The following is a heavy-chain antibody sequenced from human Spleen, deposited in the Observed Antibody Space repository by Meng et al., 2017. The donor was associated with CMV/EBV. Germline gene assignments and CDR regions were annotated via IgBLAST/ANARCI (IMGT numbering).Heavy chain of an antibody. CDR2: LDPEHRET. V-gene: IGHV1-24*01. Sequence: SCKVSGNSLTELSRHWVRQAPGKGLEWMGGLDPEHRETIYAQKFQGRVTMTEDTSTDTAYMELSSLRSEDTAVFYCAAALTGVMLDYWGQGTLVTVSS. D-gene: IGHD3-16*01. CDR3: AAALTGVMLDY. CDR1: GNSLTELS. J-gene: IGHJ4*02.